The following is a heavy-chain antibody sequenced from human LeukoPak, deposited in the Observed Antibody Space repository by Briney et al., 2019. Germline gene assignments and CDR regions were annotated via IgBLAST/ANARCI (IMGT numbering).Heavy chain of an antibody. CDR1: GYTFTSYD. Sequence: GASVKVSCKASGYTFTSYDINWVRQAPGQGLEWMGWMNPNSGNTGYAQKFQGRVTMTRNTSISTAYMELSSLRSEDTAVYYCARIAAAGTGNFYYYGMDVWGQGTTVTVSS. D-gene: IGHD6-13*01. CDR2: MNPNSGNT. V-gene: IGHV1-8*01. CDR3: ARIAAAGTGNFYYYGMDV. J-gene: IGHJ6*02.